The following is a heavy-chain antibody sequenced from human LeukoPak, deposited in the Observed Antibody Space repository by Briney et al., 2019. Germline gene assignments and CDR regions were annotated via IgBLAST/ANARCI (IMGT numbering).Heavy chain of an antibody. D-gene: IGHD3-9*01. CDR2: IYYSGST. Sequence: SETLSHTCTVSGGSISSYYWSWIRQPPGKGLEWIGYIYYSGSTNYNPSLKSRVTISVDTSKNQFSLKLSSVTAADTAVYYCARGWAYGIDDYWGQGTLVTVSS. CDR3: ARGWAYGIDDY. CDR1: GGSISSYY. J-gene: IGHJ4*02. V-gene: IGHV4-59*01.